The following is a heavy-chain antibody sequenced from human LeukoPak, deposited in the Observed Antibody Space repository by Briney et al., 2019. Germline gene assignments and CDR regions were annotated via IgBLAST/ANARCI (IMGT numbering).Heavy chain of an antibody. Sequence: PSETLSLTCTVSGGSISSSSYYWGWIRQPPGKGLEWIGSIYYSGSTYYNPSLKSRVTISVDTSKNQFSLKLSSVTAADTAVYYCARVLSVVVVAATGGGAFDIWGQGTMVTVSS. J-gene: IGHJ3*02. CDR2: IYYSGST. V-gene: IGHV4-39*07. CDR3: ARVLSVVVVAATGGGAFDI. CDR1: GGSISSSSYY. D-gene: IGHD2-15*01.